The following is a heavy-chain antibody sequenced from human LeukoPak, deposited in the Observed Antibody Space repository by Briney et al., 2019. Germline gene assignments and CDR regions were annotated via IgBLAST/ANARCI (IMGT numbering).Heavy chain of an antibody. CDR2: ISYDGSNK. J-gene: IGHJ4*02. Sequence: GGSLRLSCAASGFTFSSYAMHWVRQAPGKGLEWVAVISYDGSNKYYADSVKGRFTISRDNSKNTLYLQMNSLRAEDTAVYYCAKGLRFLEWQYFDYWGQGTLVTVSS. CDR1: GFTFSSYA. D-gene: IGHD3-3*01. V-gene: IGHV3-30-3*01. CDR3: AKGLRFLEWQYFDY.